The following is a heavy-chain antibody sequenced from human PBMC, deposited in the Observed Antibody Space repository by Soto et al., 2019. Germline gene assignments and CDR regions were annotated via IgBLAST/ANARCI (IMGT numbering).Heavy chain of an antibody. D-gene: IGHD3-10*01. J-gene: IGHJ3*02. V-gene: IGHV5-51*01. CDR2: IYPGDSDT. CDR1: GYSFTSYW. CDR3: ARYKKKRSWFWELLYGALDAFDT. Sequence: GESLKISCKGSGYSFTSYWIGWVRQMPGKSLEWMGIIYPGDSDTRYSPSFQGQVTTSADKSISTAYLQWSSLKASDTAMYYCARYKKKRSWFWELLYGALDAFDTWGQETMVTVS.